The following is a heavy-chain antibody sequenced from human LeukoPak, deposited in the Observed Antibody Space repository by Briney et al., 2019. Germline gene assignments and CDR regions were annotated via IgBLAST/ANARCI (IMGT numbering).Heavy chain of an antibody. V-gene: IGHV3-23*01. D-gene: IGHD4-17*01. J-gene: IGHJ4*02. Sequence: GGSLRLSCAASGFTFSSYGMSWVRQAPGEGLGWVSAISGSGGSTYYADSVKGRFTISRDNSKNALYLQMNSLRAEDTAVYYCARDHYGDYVGYFDYWGQGTLVTVSS. CDR3: ARDHYGDYVGYFDY. CDR1: GFTFSSYG. CDR2: ISGSGGST.